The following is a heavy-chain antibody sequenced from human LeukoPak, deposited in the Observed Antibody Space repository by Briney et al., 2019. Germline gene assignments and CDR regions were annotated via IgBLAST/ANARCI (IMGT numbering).Heavy chain of an antibody. Sequence: GGSLRLSCAASGFTFSSYAMSWVRQAPGKGLEWVSVITGSGGSTYYADSVKCRFTLSRDNSKNTLYLQMNSLRAEDTAVYYCATDPLLDYWGQGTLVTVSS. J-gene: IGHJ4*02. D-gene: IGHD2-15*01. CDR3: ATDPLLDY. CDR1: GFTFSSYA. CDR2: ITGSGGST. V-gene: IGHV3-23*01.